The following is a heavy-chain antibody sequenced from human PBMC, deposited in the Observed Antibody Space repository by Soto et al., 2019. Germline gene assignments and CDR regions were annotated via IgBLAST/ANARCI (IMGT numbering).Heavy chain of an antibody. Sequence: QVQLEESGGGLVKPGGSLRLSCAASGFTFSAYYMRWIRQAPGKGLEYISYIGSSATSANYADSVKGRFTISRDNAKNSLYLQMNSLRAEDTAVYYCVRHRGAVTGQYFDYWGQGALVTVSS. CDR3: VRHRGAVTGQYFDY. J-gene: IGHJ4*02. CDR1: GFTFSAYY. CDR2: IGSSATSA. V-gene: IGHV3-11*05. D-gene: IGHD6-19*01.